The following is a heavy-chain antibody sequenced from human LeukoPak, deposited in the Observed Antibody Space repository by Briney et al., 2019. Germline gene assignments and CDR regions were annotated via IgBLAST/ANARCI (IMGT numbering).Heavy chain of an antibody. V-gene: IGHV3-30*09. Sequence: PGGSLRLSCAASGFSFSSFAMHWVGQAPGKGLEWVATISYDGNNKYHGDSVKGRFAISRDNSKNTVFLQMSSLTTEDTAVFYCARDRVGAAELDYWGQGTLVTVSS. D-gene: IGHD1-26*01. CDR1: GFSFSSFA. CDR2: ISYDGNNK. CDR3: ARDRVGAAELDY. J-gene: IGHJ4*02.